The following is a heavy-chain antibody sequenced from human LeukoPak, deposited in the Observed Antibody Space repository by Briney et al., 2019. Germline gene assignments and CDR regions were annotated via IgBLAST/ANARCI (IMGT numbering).Heavy chain of an antibody. Sequence: PSETLSLTCTVSGGSISSSSYYWGWIRQPPGKGLEWIGSIYYSGSTYYNPSLKSRVTISVDTSKNQFSLKLSSVTAADTAVYYCARDRKVGITIFGVVMPDWYFDLWGRGTLVTVSS. J-gene: IGHJ2*01. D-gene: IGHD3-3*01. CDR3: ARDRKVGITIFGVVMPDWYFDL. CDR1: GGSISSSSYY. V-gene: IGHV4-39*07. CDR2: IYYSGST.